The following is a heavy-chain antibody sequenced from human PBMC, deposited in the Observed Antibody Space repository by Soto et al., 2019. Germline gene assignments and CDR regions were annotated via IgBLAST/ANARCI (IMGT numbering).Heavy chain of an antibody. CDR3: ARGVTTVVTRRDYFDY. V-gene: IGHV4-31*03. J-gene: IGHJ4*02. CDR1: GGSISSGGYY. D-gene: IGHD4-17*01. Sequence: QVQLQESGPGLVKPSQTLSLTCTVSGGSISSGGYYWSWIRQHPGKGLEWIGYIYYSGSTYYNPSLKSRVTISVDTSKNQFSLKLSSVTAADTAVYYCARGVTTVVTRRDYFDYWGQGTLVTVSS. CDR2: IYYSGST.